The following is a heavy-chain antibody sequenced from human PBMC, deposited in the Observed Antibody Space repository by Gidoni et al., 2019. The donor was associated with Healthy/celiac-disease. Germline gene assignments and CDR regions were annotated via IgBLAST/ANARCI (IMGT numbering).Heavy chain of an antibody. V-gene: IGHV4-61*02. D-gene: IGHD3-22*01. CDR2: TYTSGST. CDR1: GGSVTSGSYY. CDR3: ARDRWYYDSSGYWYFDL. Sequence: VQLQESGPGLVKPSQTLSLTCTVSGGSVTSGSYYWSWIRQPAGMGLEWIGRTYTSGSTNYNPSLKSRVTISVDTSKNQFPLKLSSVTAADTAVYYCARDRWYYDSSGYWYFDLWCRGTLVTVSS. J-gene: IGHJ2*01.